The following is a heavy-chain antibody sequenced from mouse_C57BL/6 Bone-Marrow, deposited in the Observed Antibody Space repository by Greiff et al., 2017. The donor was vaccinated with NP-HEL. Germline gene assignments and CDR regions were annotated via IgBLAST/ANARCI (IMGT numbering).Heavy chain of an antibody. CDR2: ISNGGGST. Sequence: DVKLQESGGGLVQPGGSLKLSCAASGFTFSDYYMYWVRQTPEKRLEWVAYISNGGGSTYYPDTVKGRFTISRDNAKNTLYLQMSRLKSEDTAMYYCARHGTGNYFDYWGQGTTRTVSS. CDR1: GFTFSDYY. D-gene: IGHD4-1*01. J-gene: IGHJ2*01. V-gene: IGHV5-12*01. CDR3: ARHGTGNYFDY.